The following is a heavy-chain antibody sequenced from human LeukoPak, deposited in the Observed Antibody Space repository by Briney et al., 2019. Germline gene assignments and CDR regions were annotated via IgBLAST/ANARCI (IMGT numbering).Heavy chain of an antibody. CDR1: GFTFSTSV. Sequence: GGSLRLSCAASGFTFSTSVMSWVRQAPGKGLEWVANINQDGSEKSYVDSVEGRFTISRDNAKKSLYLHVNSLRAEDTAVYYCARDTYGGHDYWGQGTLLTVSS. V-gene: IGHV3-7*04. D-gene: IGHD2-21*01. J-gene: IGHJ4*02. CDR3: ARDTYGGHDY. CDR2: INQDGSEK.